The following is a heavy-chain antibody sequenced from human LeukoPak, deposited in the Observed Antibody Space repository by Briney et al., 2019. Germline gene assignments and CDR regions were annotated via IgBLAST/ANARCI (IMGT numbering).Heavy chain of an antibody. CDR1: GFIFSSYG. CDR2: IWYDGSNK. CDR3: AKRLVVTTRADY. V-gene: IGHV3-33*06. Sequence: GGSLRLSCAASGFIFSSYGMHWVRQAPGKGLEWVAVIWYDGSNKYYADSVKGRFTISRDNSKNTLYLQMNSLRAEDTAVYYCAKRLVVTTRADYWGQGTLVTVSS. D-gene: IGHD3-22*01. J-gene: IGHJ4*02.